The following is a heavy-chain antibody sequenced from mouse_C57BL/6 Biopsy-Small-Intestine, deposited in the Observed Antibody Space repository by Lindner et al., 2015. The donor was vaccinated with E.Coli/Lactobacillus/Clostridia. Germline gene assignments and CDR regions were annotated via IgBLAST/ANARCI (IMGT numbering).Heavy chain of an antibody. D-gene: IGHD2-3*01. CDR3: AREGFYDGYQGDY. Sequence: VQLQESGGGLVKPGGSLKLSCAASGFTFSSYAMSWVRQTPEKRLEWVATISDGGSYTYYPDNVKGRFTISRDNVKNNLYLQMSHLKSEDTAMYYCAREGFYDGYQGDYWGQGTTLTVSS. J-gene: IGHJ2*01. CDR1: GFTFSSYA. CDR2: ISDGGSYT. V-gene: IGHV5-4*01.